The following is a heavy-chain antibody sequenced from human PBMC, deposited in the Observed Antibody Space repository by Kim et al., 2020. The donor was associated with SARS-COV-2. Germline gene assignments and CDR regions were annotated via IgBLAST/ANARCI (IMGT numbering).Heavy chain of an antibody. CDR1: GFTFSNYA. Sequence: GGSLRLSCAASGFTFSNYAMSWVHQTPGKGLEWVSTITSSGGETFYADSVKGRFAISRDNSENTLFLQMNSLRVEDTAIYYCAKAFNYGSASAYASFDSWGQGSLVTISS. CDR3: AKAFNYGSASAYASFDS. D-gene: IGHD3-10*01. J-gene: IGHJ5*01. CDR2: ITSSGGET. V-gene: IGHV3-23*01.